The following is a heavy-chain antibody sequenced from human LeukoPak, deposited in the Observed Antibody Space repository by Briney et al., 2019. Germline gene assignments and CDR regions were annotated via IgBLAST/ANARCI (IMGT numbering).Heavy chain of an antibody. J-gene: IGHJ6*03. V-gene: IGHV4-61*02. Sequence: PSQTLSLTCTVSGGSISSGSYCWSWIRQPAGKGLEWIGRIYTSGSTNYNPSLKSRVTISVDTSKNQFSLKLSSVTAADTAVYYCARDHSSSSFYYYYMDVWGKGTTVTVSS. D-gene: IGHD6-6*01. CDR2: IYTSGST. CDR1: GGSISSGSYC. CDR3: ARDHSSSSFYYYYMDV.